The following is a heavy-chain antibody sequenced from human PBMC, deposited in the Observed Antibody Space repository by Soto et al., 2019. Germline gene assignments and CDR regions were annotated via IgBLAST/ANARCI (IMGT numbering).Heavy chain of an antibody. J-gene: IGHJ6*02. D-gene: IGHD3-16*02. CDR1: VETDTSYA. V-gene: IGHV1-69*13. Sequence: SVTVSCKASVETDTSYAISWLRQAPGQGLEWMGGIFPKFGTTYSAQKLQDRLTITADESTSTVYMQLSSLRLDGTAVYYCEAEMTFGKLSVVWGQGTTVTVSS. CDR2: IFPKFGTT. CDR3: EAEMTFGKLSVV.